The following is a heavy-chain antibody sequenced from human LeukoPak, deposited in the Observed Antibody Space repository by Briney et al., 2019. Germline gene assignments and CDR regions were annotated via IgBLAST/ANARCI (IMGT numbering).Heavy chain of an antibody. CDR3: ARSLGELSLGYYFDY. V-gene: IGHV5-51*01. CDR1: GYSFTSYW. J-gene: IGHJ4*02. Sequence: GESLKISCKGSGYSFTSYWIGWVRQMPGKGLEWMGIIYPGDSDTRYSPSFQGQVTISADKSNSTAYLQWSSLKASDTAMYYCARSLGELSLGYYFDYWGQGTLVTVSS. CDR2: IYPGDSDT. D-gene: IGHD3-16*02.